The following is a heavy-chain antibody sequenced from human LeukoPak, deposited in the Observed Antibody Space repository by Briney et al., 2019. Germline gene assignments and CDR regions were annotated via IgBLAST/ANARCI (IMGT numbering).Heavy chain of an antibody. CDR1: GYTFTSYG. J-gene: IGHJ4*02. Sequence: ASVKVSCKASGYTFTSYGISWVRQAPGQGLEWMGWISAYNGNTNYAQKLQGRVTMTTDTSTSTAYMELRSLRSDDTAVYYCARDYRGIAARGSYFDYWGQGTLVTVSS. V-gene: IGHV1-18*01. CDR2: ISAYNGNT. CDR3: ARDYRGIAARGSYFDY. D-gene: IGHD6-6*01.